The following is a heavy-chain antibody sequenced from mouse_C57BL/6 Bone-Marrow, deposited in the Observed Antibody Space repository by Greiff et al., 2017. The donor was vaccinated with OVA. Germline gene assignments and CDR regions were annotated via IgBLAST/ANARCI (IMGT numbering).Heavy chain of an antibody. D-gene: IGHD2-2*01. CDR3: ARIIYYGYDEFAY. V-gene: IGHV2-2*01. J-gene: IGHJ3*01. CDR1: GFSLTSYG. CDR2: IWSGGST. Sequence: QVQLKQSGPGLVQPSQSLSITCTVSGFSLTSYGVHWVRQSPGKGLEWLGVIWSGGSTDYNAAFISRLSTSQDNSKSQVFFKINSLQADDTAIYYGARIIYYGYDEFAYWGQGTLVTVSA.